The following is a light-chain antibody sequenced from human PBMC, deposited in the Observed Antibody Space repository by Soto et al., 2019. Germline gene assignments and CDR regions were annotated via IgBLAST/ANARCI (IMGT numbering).Light chain of an antibody. Sequence: DIQMTQSPSTLSASVGDRVTITFRASQSISSWLAWYQQKPGKAPNLLIYKASNLESGVPSRFSGSGSGTEFTLTISSLQPDDFATYYCQQYNTYPLTFGGGTKVDIK. V-gene: IGKV1-5*03. J-gene: IGKJ4*01. CDR3: QQYNTYPLT. CDR2: KAS. CDR1: QSISSW.